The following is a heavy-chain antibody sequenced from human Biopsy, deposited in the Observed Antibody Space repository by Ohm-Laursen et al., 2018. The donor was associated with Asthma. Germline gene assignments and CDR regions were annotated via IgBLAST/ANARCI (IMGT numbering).Heavy chain of an antibody. D-gene: IGHD7-27*01. V-gene: IGHV4-39*01. CDR2: ISYTGSA. J-gene: IGHJ4*02. CDR3: ARHWDWGSFFGY. CDR1: GGSMSSSSYY. Sequence: SETLSLTCAVSGGSMSSSSYYWGWIRQPPGKGLEWMGGISYTGSAYHNPSLKSRVTISVDTSKNHFSLKLSSVTAADTAVYYCARHWDWGSFFGYWGQGTPVTVSS.